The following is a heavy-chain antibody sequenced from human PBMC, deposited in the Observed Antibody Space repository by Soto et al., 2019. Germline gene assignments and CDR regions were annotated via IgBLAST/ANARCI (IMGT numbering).Heavy chain of an antibody. J-gene: IGHJ6*02. CDR3: PNRWQDRKMGYYYGMDL. D-gene: IGHD2-15*01. CDR1: GFTFSSYA. Sequence: PGGSLRLSCAASGFTFSSYAMSWVRQAPGKGLEWVSAISGSGGSTYYADSVKGRFTISRDNSKNTLYLQMNSLRAEDTAVYYCPNRWQDRKMGYYYGMDLWGQGTTVTVSS. CDR2: ISGSGGST. V-gene: IGHV3-23*01.